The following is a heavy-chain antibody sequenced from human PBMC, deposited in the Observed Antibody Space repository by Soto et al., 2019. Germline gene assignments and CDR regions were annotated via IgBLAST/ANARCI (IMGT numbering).Heavy chain of an antibody. CDR1: GFSFSGYG. V-gene: IGHV3-30*03. Sequence: QVQLVESGGGVVQPGRSLRLSCAASGFSFSGYGMHWVRQAPDKGLEWVAIISYDGGNKYYAESVKGRFTISRDNSKNTVYLEMNSLRREDTAVYYCATPLLLYSGSNDDSWGQGTLVTVSS. CDR2: ISYDGGNK. CDR3: ATPLLLYSGSNDDS. D-gene: IGHD1-26*01. J-gene: IGHJ5*02.